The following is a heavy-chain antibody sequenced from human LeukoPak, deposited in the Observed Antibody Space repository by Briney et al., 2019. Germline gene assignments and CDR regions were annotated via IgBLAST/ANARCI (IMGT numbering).Heavy chain of an antibody. V-gene: IGHV4-39*07. Sequence: SETLSLTCTVSGGSISSSSYYWGWIRQPPGKGLEWIGSIYYSGSTYYNPSHKSRVTISVDTSKNQFSLKLSSVTAADTAVYYCARGKFSWAGFDYWGQGTLVTVSS. CDR2: IYYSGST. D-gene: IGHD6-19*01. CDR1: GGSISSSSYY. J-gene: IGHJ4*02. CDR3: ARGKFSWAGFDY.